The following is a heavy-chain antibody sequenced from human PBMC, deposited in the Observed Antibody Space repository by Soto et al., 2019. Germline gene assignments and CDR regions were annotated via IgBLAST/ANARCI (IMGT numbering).Heavy chain of an antibody. D-gene: IGHD3-3*01. V-gene: IGHV3-7*01. J-gene: IGHJ6*03. CDR1: GFTFSSYW. CDR2: IKQDGSEK. CDR3: ARAHSRDNYDFWSGPQVPYYYMDV. Sequence: PGGSLRLSCAASGFTFSSYWMSWVRQAPGKGLEWVANIKQDGSEKYYVDSVKGRSTISRDNAKNSLYLQMNSLRAEDTAVYYCARAHSRDNYDFWSGPQVPYYYMDVWGKGTTVTVSS.